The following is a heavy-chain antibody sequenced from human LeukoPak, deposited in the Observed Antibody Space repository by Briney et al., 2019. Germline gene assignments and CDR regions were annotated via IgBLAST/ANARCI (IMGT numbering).Heavy chain of an antibody. J-gene: IGHJ4*02. V-gene: IGHV3-30*18. CDR3: AKDKIKDGVGYYFDY. D-gene: IGHD1-26*01. CDR1: GFTFSSYG. Sequence: GGSLRLSCAASGFTFSSYGMHWVRQAPGKGLECVAVISYDGSNKYYADSVKGRFTISRDNSKNTLYLQMNSLRAEDTAVYYCAKDKIKDGVGYYFDYWGQGTLVTVSS. CDR2: ISYDGSNK.